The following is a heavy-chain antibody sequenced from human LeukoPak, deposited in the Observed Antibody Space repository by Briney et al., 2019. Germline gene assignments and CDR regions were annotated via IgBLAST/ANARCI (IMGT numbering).Heavy chain of an antibody. J-gene: IGHJ4*02. CDR2: IYHSGST. V-gene: IGHV4-30-2*01. D-gene: IGHD5-18*01. Sequence: SETLSLTCTVSGGSISSGGYYWSWIRQPPGKGLEWIGYIYHSGSTYYNPSLESRVTISVDRSKNQFSLKLSSVTAADTAVYYCARDRRGYSYGLDYWGQGTLVTVSS. CDR1: GGSISSGGYY. CDR3: ARDRRGYSYGLDY.